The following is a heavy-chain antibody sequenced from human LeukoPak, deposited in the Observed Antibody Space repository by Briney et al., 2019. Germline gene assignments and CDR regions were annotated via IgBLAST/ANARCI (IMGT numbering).Heavy chain of an antibody. J-gene: IGHJ4*02. CDR3: ASTVTTSLSSDY. D-gene: IGHD4-17*01. CDR1: GFTFSSYE. V-gene: IGHV3-48*03. CDR2: ISSGGSTI. Sequence: GGSLRLSCAASGFTFSSYEMNWVRQAPGKGLGWGSYISSGGSTIYYADAVKVRFPLSRDHAQNSLYLQMNSLTAEDTAVYYCASTVTTSLSSDYWGQGTLVTVSS.